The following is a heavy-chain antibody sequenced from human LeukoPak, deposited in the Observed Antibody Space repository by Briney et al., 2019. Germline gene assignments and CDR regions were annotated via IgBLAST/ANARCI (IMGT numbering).Heavy chain of an antibody. D-gene: IGHD2-2*02. CDR2: IYSGGST. Sequence: PGGSLRLSCAASGFTVSSNYMSWVRQAPGKGLEWVSVIYSGGSTYYADSVKGRFTISRDTSKNTLYLQMNSLRSEDTAVYYCARDGVDCSSTSCYNYMDVWGKGTTVTVSS. CDR1: GFTVSSNY. CDR3: ARDGVDCSSTSCYNYMDV. J-gene: IGHJ6*03. V-gene: IGHV3-53*05.